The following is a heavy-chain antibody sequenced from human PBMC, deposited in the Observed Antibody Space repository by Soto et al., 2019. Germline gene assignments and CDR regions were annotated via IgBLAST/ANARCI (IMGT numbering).Heavy chain of an antibody. J-gene: IGHJ5*02. CDR3: ASTPGQQLGGWFDP. CDR1: GSSISSYY. D-gene: IGHD6-13*01. CDR2: IYYSGST. Sequence: XXTLSLTCTVSGSSISSYYSRWILQPPGKGLEWIGYIYYSGSTNYNPSLKSRVTISVDTSKNQFSLKLSSVTDVDMAVYYCASTPGQQLGGWFDPWGQGTLVTVSS. V-gene: IGHV4-59*01.